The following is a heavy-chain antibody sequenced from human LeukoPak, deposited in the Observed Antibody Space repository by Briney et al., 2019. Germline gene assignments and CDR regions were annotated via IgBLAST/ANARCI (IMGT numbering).Heavy chain of an antibody. CDR1: GFNFSGFA. V-gene: IGHV3-48*01. J-gene: IGHJ4*02. Sequence: GGSLRLSCGASGFNFSGFAMNWARQAPGKGLEWVAYITTRSTTKLYADSVKGRFTVSRDNGKNSVYLQMDSLRAEDTAKYYCARGTGDYWGQGTRVTVSS. CDR2: ITTRSTTK. CDR3: ARGTGDY.